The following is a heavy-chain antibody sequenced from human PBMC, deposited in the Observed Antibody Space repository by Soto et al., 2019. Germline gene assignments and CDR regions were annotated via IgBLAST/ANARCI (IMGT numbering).Heavy chain of an antibody. CDR2: IYSGGST. CDR1: GFTVSSIY. J-gene: IGHJ4*02. V-gene: IGHV3-66*01. Sequence: GGSLRLSCAASGFTVSSIYMSWVRQAPGKGLEWVSVIYSGGSTYYADSVKGRFTISRDNSKNTLYLQMNSLRAEDTAVYYCARAGYSYGPYDYWGQGTLVTVSS. D-gene: IGHD5-18*01. CDR3: ARAGYSYGPYDY.